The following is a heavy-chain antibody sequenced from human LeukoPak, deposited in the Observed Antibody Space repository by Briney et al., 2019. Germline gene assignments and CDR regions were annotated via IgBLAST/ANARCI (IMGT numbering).Heavy chain of an antibody. J-gene: IGHJ4*02. D-gene: IGHD5-18*01. CDR2: IYYSGNS. Sequence: SETLSLTCNVSGASISSGRNYWGWIRQSPGKGLEWIASIYYSGNSYYNPSLKRRVSISVDTSKNHISLKLFSLTAADTALYYCARHLSGSAMMHYFDYWGQGNLVTVSS. CDR3: ARHLSGSAMMHYFDY. V-gene: IGHV4-39*01. CDR1: GASISSGRNY.